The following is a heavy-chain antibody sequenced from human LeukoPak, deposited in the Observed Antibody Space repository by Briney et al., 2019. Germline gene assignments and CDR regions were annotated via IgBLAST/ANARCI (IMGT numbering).Heavy chain of an antibody. D-gene: IGHD3-9*01. CDR3: AGGTNYDILTGYYQY. Sequence: GSSVKVSCKASGGTFSSYAISWVRQAPGQGLEWMGGIIPIFGTANYAQKFQGRVTITADESTSTAYMELSSLRSEDTAVYYCAGGTNYDILTGYYQYWGQGTLVTVSS. V-gene: IGHV1-69*01. CDR2: IIPIFGTA. CDR1: GGTFSSYA. J-gene: IGHJ4*02.